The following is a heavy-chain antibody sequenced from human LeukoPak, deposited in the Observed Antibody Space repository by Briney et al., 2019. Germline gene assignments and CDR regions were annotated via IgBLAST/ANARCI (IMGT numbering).Heavy chain of an antibody. D-gene: IGHD4-17*01. Sequence: PSETLSLTCAVSGGSISSGGYSWSWIRQPPGKDLEWIGVLYHSGNTYYNPSLKSRVTISVDRSKNQFSLKLSSVTAADTAVYYCARDKTTVTTWYFDLWGRGTLVTVSS. CDR3: ARDKTTVTTWYFDL. CDR1: GGSISSGGYS. V-gene: IGHV4-30-2*01. CDR2: LYHSGNT. J-gene: IGHJ2*01.